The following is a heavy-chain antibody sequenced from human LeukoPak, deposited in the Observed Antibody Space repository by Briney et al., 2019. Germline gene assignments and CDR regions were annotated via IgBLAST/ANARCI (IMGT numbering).Heavy chain of an antibody. V-gene: IGHV3-30*02. D-gene: IGHD3-10*01. CDR2: IRYDGSNK. Sequence: PGGSLRLSCAASGFTFSSYGMHWVRQAPGKGLEWVAFIRYDGSNKYYADSAKGRFTISRDNSKNTLYLQMNSLRAEDTAVYYCAKDPALLWFGEFDYWGQGTLVTVSS. CDR1: GFTFSSYG. CDR3: AKDPALLWFGEFDY. J-gene: IGHJ4*02.